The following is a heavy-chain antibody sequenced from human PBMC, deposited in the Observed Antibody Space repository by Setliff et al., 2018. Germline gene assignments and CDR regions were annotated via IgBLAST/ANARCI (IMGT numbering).Heavy chain of an antibody. CDR3: ARDGDSSGWYAGGEFDY. V-gene: IGHV3-64*02. Sequence: GGSLRLSCAASGFTFSSYAMHRVRQAPGKGLEYVSAISSNGGSTYYADSVKGRFTISRDNSKNTLYLQMGSLRAEDMAVYYCARDGDSSGWYAGGEFDYWGQGTLVTVSS. J-gene: IGHJ4*02. D-gene: IGHD6-19*01. CDR1: GFTFSSYA. CDR2: ISSNGGST.